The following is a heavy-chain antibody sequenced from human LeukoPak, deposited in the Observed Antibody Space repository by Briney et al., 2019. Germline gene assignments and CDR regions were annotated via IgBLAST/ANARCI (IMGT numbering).Heavy chain of an antibody. V-gene: IGHV3-74*01. Sequence: GGSLRLSCAASGFTFSSHWMHWVRQAPGKGLVWVSRINSDGSSTSYADSVKGRFTISRDNAKNTLFLQMNSLRAEDTAVYYCARGSSGWAYFDYWGQGTLVTVSS. D-gene: IGHD6-19*01. CDR2: INSDGSST. J-gene: IGHJ4*02. CDR3: ARGSSGWAYFDY. CDR1: GFTFSSHW.